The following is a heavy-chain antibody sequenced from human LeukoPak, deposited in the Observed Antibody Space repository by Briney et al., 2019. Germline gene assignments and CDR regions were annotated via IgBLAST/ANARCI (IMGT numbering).Heavy chain of an antibody. Sequence: GGSVTLSCSGYGFTFSCFSMMWQPPAPGKGLEGISYIGSSSGTIYYTASGKCRFTISRANAKTSLYLKMNCLRDEDTAVYYCADTRVGVLTPTFDSWGQGTLVTVSS. V-gene: IGHV3-48*02. CDR2: IGSSSGTI. CDR3: ADTRVGVLTPTFDS. CDR1: GFTFSCFS. J-gene: IGHJ4*02. D-gene: IGHD3-10*01.